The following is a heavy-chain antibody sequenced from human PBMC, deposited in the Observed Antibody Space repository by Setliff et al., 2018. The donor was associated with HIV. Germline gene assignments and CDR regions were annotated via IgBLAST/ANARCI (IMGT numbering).Heavy chain of an antibody. Sequence: SDTLSLTCTVSGGSISSGIYYWSWIRQPAGKRLEWIGRIYTSGSTKYNPSLESRVTISVDTSKDQFSLRLSSVTAADTAVYYCARTIKEHLAVLWFDPWGQGTLVTVSS. CDR1: GGSISSGIYY. CDR3: ARTIKEHLAVLWFDP. D-gene: IGHD3-3*02. J-gene: IGHJ5*02. CDR2: IYTSGST. V-gene: IGHV4-61*02.